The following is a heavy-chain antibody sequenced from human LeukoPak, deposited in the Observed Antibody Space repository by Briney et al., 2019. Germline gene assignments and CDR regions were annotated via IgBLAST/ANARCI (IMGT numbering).Heavy chain of an antibody. J-gene: IGHJ4*02. CDR2: IYPGDSDT. D-gene: IGHD6-13*01. CDR3: ARHLGPVAAAFDY. CDR1: GYSLTSYW. V-gene: IGHV5-51*01. Sequence: GESLKIPCKGSGYSLTSYWIGWVRQMPGKGLEWMGIIYPGDSDTRYSPSFQGQVTISADKSISTAYLQWSGLKASDTAMYYCARHLGPVAAAFDYWGQGTLVIVSS.